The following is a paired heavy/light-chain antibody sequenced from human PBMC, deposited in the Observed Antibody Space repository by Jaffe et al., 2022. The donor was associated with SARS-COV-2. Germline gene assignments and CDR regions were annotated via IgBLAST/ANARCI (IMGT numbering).Heavy chain of an antibody. Sequence: QVQLEQSGAVVKKPGASVKVSCKASGYPFTSYYIHWVRQAPGQGLEWMGVINPSGGSAKLPQKFQGRVTMTRDTSANIVYMELRSLIYDDTAVYFCARMGGPASISGDDLWGQGTLVTVSS. CDR3: ARMGGPASISGDDL. V-gene: IGHV1-46*01. CDR2: INPSGGSA. CDR1: GYPFTSYY. J-gene: IGHJ4*02. D-gene: IGHD2-2*02.
Light chain of an antibody. V-gene: IGLV3-10*01. CDR2: DDT. CDR1: ALPKKY. Sequence: SSELTQPPSVSVSPGQTARITCSGDALPKKYAYWYQQKSGQAPVVVIYDDTKRPSGIPERFSGSSSGTLATLTISGAHMEDEADYYCYSTDTNGFVVFGGGTKLTVL. CDR3: YSTDTNGFVV. J-gene: IGLJ2*01.